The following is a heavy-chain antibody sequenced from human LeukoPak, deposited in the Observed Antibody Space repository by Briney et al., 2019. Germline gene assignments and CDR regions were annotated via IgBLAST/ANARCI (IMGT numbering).Heavy chain of an antibody. J-gene: IGHJ4*02. V-gene: IGHV3-30*18. CDR1: GFTFSTYG. CDR3: TKSTAPAGYYLDY. D-gene: IGHD2-2*01. CDR2: ISHDGNDK. Sequence: GGSLRLSCAASGFTFSTYGMHWVRQAPGKGLEWVALISHDGNDKDYADSVRGRFTISRDNSKNTLYLQMNSLRGEDTAVYYCTKSTAPAGYYLDYWGQGILVTVSS.